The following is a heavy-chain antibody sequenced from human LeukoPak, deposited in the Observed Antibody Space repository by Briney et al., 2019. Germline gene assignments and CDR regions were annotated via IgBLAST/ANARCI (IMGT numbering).Heavy chain of an antibody. J-gene: IGHJ4*02. D-gene: IGHD3-9*01. Sequence: GESLQISCKGSGYTFTGYYMHWVRQAPGQGLEWMGWINPNSGGTNYAQKFQGRVTMTRDTSISTAYMELSRLRSDDTAVYYCARGYDILTGYYPFWGQGTLVTVSS. V-gene: IGHV1-2*02. CDR3: ARGYDILTGYYPF. CDR2: INPNSGGT. CDR1: GYTFTGYY.